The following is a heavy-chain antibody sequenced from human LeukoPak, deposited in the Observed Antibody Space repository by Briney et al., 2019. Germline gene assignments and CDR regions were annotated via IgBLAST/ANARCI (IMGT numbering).Heavy chain of an antibody. V-gene: IGHV4-38-2*02. Sequence: PSETLSLTCTVSGYSIWSGFYWGWIRQPPGKGLEWIGNIYHSGITYYTPSLKSRVTISVDTSKNQFSLKLSSVTAADTAVYYCARGYCSGGSCYSYYYYNYMDVWGKGTTVTVSS. CDR2: IYHSGIT. CDR1: GYSIWSGFY. CDR3: ARGYCSGGSCYSYYYYNYMDV. D-gene: IGHD2-15*01. J-gene: IGHJ6*03.